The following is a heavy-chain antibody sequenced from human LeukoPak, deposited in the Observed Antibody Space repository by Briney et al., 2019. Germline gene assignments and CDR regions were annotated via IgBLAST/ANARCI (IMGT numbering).Heavy chain of an antibody. Sequence: GGSLRLSCAASGFSFSNHGMHWVRQAPGKGLEWVAIIWYHGNSEYYADSVKGRFTISRDNSKNTLYLQMNSLRAEDTAVYYCAKDSSSWYDLGIVDYWGQGTLVTVSS. D-gene: IGHD6-13*01. V-gene: IGHV3-33*06. J-gene: IGHJ4*02. CDR2: IWYHGNSE. CDR1: GFSFSNHG. CDR3: AKDSSSWYDLGIVDY.